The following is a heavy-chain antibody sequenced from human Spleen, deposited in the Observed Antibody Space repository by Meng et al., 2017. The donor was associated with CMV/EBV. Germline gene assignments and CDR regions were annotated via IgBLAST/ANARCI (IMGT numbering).Heavy chain of an antibody. J-gene: IGHJ1*01. V-gene: IGHV4-34*01. CDR3: ARCALATTRTRYFQH. CDR2: IHHTGST. D-gene: IGHD5-24*01. CDR1: GGSFTGGYY. Sequence: YGGSFTGGYYYSWIRQPPGKGLEWIGEIHHTGSTNYNPSLKSRVTISVDTSNNQFSLNLTSVTAADTAVYYCARCALATTRTRYFQHWGPGTLATVSS.